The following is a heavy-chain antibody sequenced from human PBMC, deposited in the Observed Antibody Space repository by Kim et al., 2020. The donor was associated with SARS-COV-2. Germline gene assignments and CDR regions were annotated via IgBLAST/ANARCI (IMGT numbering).Heavy chain of an antibody. CDR1: GGSFSGYY. CDR2: INHSGST. CDR3: ARLRGSFSGRPLYYYYYYGMDV. V-gene: IGHV4-34*01. D-gene: IGHD3-16*01. Sequence: SETLSLTCAVYGGSFSGYYWSWIRQPPGKGLEWIGEINHSGSTNYNPSLKSRVTISVDTSKNQFSLKLSSVTAADTAVYYCARLRGSFSGRPLYYYYYYGMDVWGQGTTVTVSS. J-gene: IGHJ6*02.